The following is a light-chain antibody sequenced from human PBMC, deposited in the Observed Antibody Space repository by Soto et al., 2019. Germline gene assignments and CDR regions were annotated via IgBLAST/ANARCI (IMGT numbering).Light chain of an antibody. CDR1: SSNVGTYDL. Sequence: QSVLTQPASVSASPGQSITISCTGTSSNVGTYDLVSWYQHHPDKAPKLIIYEGTKRPSGISSRFSGSKSGNTASLTISGLQAGDDADYYCCSFAVGAALVFGGGTKLTVL. CDR3: CSFAVGAALV. CDR2: EGT. V-gene: IGLV2-23*01. J-gene: IGLJ2*01.